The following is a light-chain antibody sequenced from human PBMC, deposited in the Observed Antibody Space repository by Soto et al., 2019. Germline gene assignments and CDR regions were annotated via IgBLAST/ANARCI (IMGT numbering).Light chain of an antibody. Sequence: EIVLTQSQATLSSFPGDRVTLSCRASQYINTRLAWYQHRPGQAPRLLIYQTSIRAAGIPARFSGSGSGTEFTLTISSLQSEDFAVYSCLQYHNLWAFGQGTKVDIK. CDR2: QTS. J-gene: IGKJ1*01. V-gene: IGKV3D-15*01. CDR3: LQYHNLWA. CDR1: QYINTR.